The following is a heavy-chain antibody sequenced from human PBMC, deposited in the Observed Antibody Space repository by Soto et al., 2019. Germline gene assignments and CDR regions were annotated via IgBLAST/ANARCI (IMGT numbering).Heavy chain of an antibody. J-gene: IGHJ6*02. CDR1: GFRXNNYV. D-gene: IGHD5-18*01. CDR3: ASSVTEYSYDPLDV. Sequence: SXKVSFMASGFRXNNYVIHLVRQASGQRLEWMGWIHAGNGATEYSQNFQDRVTITRDTSANTGYMDLSRLTSEDTALYYCASSVTEYSYDPLDVWGQGTTGTVS. V-gene: IGHV1-3*01. CDR2: IHAGNGAT.